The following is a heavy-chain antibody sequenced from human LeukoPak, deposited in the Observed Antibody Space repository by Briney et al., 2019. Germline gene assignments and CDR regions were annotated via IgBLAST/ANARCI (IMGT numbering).Heavy chain of an antibody. D-gene: IGHD1-26*01. CDR2: IYSGGST. Sequence: GGSLRLSCAASGFTFSSYAMSWVRPIPGKGLEWVSIIYSGGSTFYADSVKGRFTISRDNSKNTLYLQMNSLRAEDTAVYYCARGGSYLSAFDIWGQGTMVTVSS. V-gene: IGHV3-53*01. CDR1: GFTFSSYA. CDR3: ARGGSYLSAFDI. J-gene: IGHJ3*02.